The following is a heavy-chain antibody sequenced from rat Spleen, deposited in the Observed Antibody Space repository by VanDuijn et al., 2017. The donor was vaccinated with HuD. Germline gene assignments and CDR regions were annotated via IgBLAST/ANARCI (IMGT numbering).Heavy chain of an antibody. J-gene: IGHJ2*01. CDR1: GFTLSDYV. CDR2: ISPSGGST. V-gene: IGHV5-19*01. CDR3: ATQWELYN. Sequence: EVQLVESGGGLVQPGRSLKLSCAASGFTLSDYVMHWIRQAPTKGLEWVTSISPSGGSTYYRDSVKGRFTISRDNAKSTLYLQMDSLRSEDTATYYCATQWELYNWGQGAMVTVSS. D-gene: IGHD5-1*01.